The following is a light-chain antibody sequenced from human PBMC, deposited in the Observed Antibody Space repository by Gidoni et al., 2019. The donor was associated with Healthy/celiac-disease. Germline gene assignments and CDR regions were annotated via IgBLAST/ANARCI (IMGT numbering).Light chain of an antibody. CDR3: QQYNNWPPNT. CDR2: GAS. Sequence: IVLTQSPATLSVSPGERATLSCRASQRVSSNLAWYQQKPGQAPRLPIYGASTRATGNPARFSGSGSGTEFTLTISSLQSEDFAVYYCQQYNNWPPNTFGQGTKLEIK. V-gene: IGKV3-15*01. CDR1: QRVSSN. J-gene: IGKJ2*01.